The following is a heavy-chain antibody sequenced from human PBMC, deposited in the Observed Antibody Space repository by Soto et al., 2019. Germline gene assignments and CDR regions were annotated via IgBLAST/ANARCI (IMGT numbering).Heavy chain of an antibody. CDR2: INAGNGNT. J-gene: IGHJ4*02. D-gene: IGHD2-21*02. Sequence: ALVNVSCKASGYTFTSYAMHWVRQAPGQRLEWMGWINAGNGNTKYSQKFQGRVTITRDTSASTAYMELSSLRSEDTAVYYCARSIVVVTALDYWGQGTLVTVSS. CDR3: ARSIVVVTALDY. CDR1: GYTFTSYA. V-gene: IGHV1-3*01.